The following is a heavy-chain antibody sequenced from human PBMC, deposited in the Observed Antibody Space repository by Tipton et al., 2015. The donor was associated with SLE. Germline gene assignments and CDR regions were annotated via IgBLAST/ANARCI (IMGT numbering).Heavy chain of an antibody. J-gene: IGHJ4*02. CDR1: GGSLSSYY. V-gene: IGHV4-59*12. D-gene: IGHD2-15*01. CDR3: AREDVGYCNGGSCPYYFDY. CDR2: ISYSGST. Sequence: TLSLTCTVSGGSLSSYYWSWIRQAPGKGLEWIGYISYSGSTNYSPSHKRRVTISLDTSKTQFSLTLRSVTAADTAVYYCAREDVGYCNGGSCPYYFDYWGQGTMVTVSS.